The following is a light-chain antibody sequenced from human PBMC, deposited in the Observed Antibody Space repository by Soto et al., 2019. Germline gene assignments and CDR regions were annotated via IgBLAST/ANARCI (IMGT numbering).Light chain of an antibody. J-gene: IGLJ1*01. Sequence: QSALTQPASVSGSPGQSITISCTGTSSDVGGYNDVSWYQQHPGKAPQLMIYEVSNRPSGVSNGFSGSKSGNTASLTISGLHEEDDAAYYCSSYTSSSIDDVFGTGTKLTVL. CDR3: SSYTSSSIDDV. CDR2: EVS. CDR1: SSDVGGYND. V-gene: IGLV2-14*01.